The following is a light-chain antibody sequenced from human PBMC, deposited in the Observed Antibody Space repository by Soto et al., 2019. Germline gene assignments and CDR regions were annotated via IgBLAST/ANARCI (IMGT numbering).Light chain of an antibody. Sequence: QSVLTKPASVSGSPGQSITISCTGTSSDIGAYKYVSWYGQHPGKAPKLVIYEVSNRPSGVSSRFSGSKSGNTASLTISGLQPEDDADYYCSSSTGSTAIDRVFGTGTKVTVL. J-gene: IGLJ1*01. V-gene: IGLV2-14*01. CDR2: EVS. CDR3: SSSTGSTAIDRV. CDR1: SSDIGAYKY.